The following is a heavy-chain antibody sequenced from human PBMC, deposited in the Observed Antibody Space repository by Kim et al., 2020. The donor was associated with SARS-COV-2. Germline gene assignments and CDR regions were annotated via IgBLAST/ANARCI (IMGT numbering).Heavy chain of an antibody. CDR3: ARTAYGGNSGSWYFDL. V-gene: IGHV3-74*01. Sequence: GGSLRLSCAASGFTFSSYWMHWVRQAPGKGLVWVSRINGDGSVTTYADSVRGRFTISRDNAKDTLFLQMDSLRVEDTAVYYCARTAYGGNSGSWYFDLWGRGTLVTVSS. CDR1: GFTFSSYW. CDR2: INGDGSVT. D-gene: IGHD4-17*01. J-gene: IGHJ2*01.